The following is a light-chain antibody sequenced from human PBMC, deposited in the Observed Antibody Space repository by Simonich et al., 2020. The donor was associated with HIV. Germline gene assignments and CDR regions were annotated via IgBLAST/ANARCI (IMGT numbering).Light chain of an antibody. V-gene: IGKV1-5*03. J-gene: IGKJ2*01. CDR1: QSIRSW. CDR2: KAS. CDR3: QQSHTTPYT. Sequence: DIQMTQSPSTLSASVGDRVTITCRASQSIRSWLAWYQQKPGKAPKLLIYKASSLESGVPSRFSGSGSGTEFTLTISSLQPEDFATYYCQQSHTTPYTFGQGTKLDIK.